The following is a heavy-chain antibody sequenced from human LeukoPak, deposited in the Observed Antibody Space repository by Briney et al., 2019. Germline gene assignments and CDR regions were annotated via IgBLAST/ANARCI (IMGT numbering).Heavy chain of an antibody. J-gene: IGHJ5*02. V-gene: IGHV1-8*01. CDR2: MNPNSGNT. D-gene: IGHD6-13*01. CDR3: ARRGIAAAGRDSWFDP. Sequence: ASVKVSCKASGYTFTSYDINWVRQATGQGLEWMGWMNPNSGNTGYAQKFQGRVTMTRNTSISTAYMGLSSLRSEDTAVYYCARRGIAAAGRDSWFDPWGQGTLVTVSS. CDR1: GYTFTSYD.